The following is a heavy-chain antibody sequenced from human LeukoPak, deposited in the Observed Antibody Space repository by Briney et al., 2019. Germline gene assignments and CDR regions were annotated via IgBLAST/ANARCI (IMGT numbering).Heavy chain of an antibody. J-gene: IGHJ2*01. CDR2: IYHSGST. CDR3: ARLAPRYCSSTSCYRNWYFDL. Sequence: SETLSLTCTVSGGSIRSGGYSWSWIRQPPGKGLEWIGYIYHSGSTYYNPSLKSRVTISVDRSKNQFSLKLSSVTAADTAVYYCARLAPRYCSSTSCYRNWYFDLWGRGTLVTVSS. D-gene: IGHD2-2*01. CDR1: GGSIRSGGYS. V-gene: IGHV4-30-2*01.